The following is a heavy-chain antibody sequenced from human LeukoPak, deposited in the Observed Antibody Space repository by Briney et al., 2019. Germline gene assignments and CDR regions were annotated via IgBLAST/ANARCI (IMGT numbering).Heavy chain of an antibody. J-gene: IGHJ4*02. CDR2: IKQDGNEK. D-gene: IGHD3-10*01. Sequence: PGRSLRLSCAASGFTFSRYGMYWVRQAPGKGLEWVANIKQDGNEKYYVDSVKGRFTISRDNAKNSLYLQMNSLRAEDTAVYYCARARILLWFGELLCPFDYWGQGTLVTVSS. CDR1: GFTFSRYG. CDR3: ARARILLWFGELLCPFDY. V-gene: IGHV3-7*01.